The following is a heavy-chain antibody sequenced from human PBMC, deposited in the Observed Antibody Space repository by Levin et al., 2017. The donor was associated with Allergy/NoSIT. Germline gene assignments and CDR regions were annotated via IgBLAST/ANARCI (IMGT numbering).Heavy chain of an antibody. V-gene: IGHV3-21*01. CDR1: GFTFSNYN. Sequence: GGSLRLSCAASGFTFSNYNMNWVRQAPGKGLDWVSSITSSSSYMYYADSMKGRFTISRDNAKNSLYLQMNSLRAEDTAVYYCTRGSGWDWFDPWGQGTLVTVSS. D-gene: IGHD6-19*01. CDR3: TRGSGWDWFDP. J-gene: IGHJ5*02. CDR2: ITSSSSYM.